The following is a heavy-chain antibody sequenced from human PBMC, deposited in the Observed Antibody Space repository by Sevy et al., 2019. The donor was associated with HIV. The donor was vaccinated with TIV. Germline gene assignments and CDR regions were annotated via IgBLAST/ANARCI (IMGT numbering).Heavy chain of an antibody. D-gene: IGHD3-22*01. CDR3: ARTYYSDSSAHYYLAY. CDR2: IYYSGST. V-gene: IGHV4-61*01. Sequence: SETLSLTCTVSGGSVSSGSYYWSWIRQPPGKGLEWIGYIYYSGSTNYNPSLKSRVTISVDTSKNQFSLKLSSVTAADTAVYYCARTYYSDSSAHYYLAYWGQGTLVTVSS. CDR1: GGSVSSGSYY. J-gene: IGHJ4*02.